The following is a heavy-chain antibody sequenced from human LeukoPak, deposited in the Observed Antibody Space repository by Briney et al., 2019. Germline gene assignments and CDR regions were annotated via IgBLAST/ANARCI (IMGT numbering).Heavy chain of an antibody. D-gene: IGHD3-3*01. CDR3: AKDQAIFGVVIILGYFDY. CDR1: GFTFSSYW. Sequence: GGSLRLSCAASGFTFSSYWMSWVRQAPGKGLEWVANIKQDGSEKYYVDSVKGRFTISRDNAKNSLYLQMNSLRAEDTAVYYCAKDQAIFGVVIILGYFDYWGQGTLVTVSS. V-gene: IGHV3-7*01. J-gene: IGHJ4*02. CDR2: IKQDGSEK.